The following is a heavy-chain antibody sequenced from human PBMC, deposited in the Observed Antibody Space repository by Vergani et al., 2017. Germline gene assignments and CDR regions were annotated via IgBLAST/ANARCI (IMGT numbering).Heavy chain of an antibody. V-gene: IGHV3-9*01. Sequence: EVQLVESGGGLVQPGRSLRLSCAASGFIFDDNAMHWVRQAPGKGLEWVSGISWNSGSIGYADSVKGRFTISRDNAKNSLYLQMNSLRAEDTAVYYCARGVEYSSSSGYWGQGTLVTVSS. CDR3: ARGVEYSSSSGY. D-gene: IGHD6-6*01. J-gene: IGHJ4*02. CDR1: GFIFDDNA. CDR2: ISWNSGSI.